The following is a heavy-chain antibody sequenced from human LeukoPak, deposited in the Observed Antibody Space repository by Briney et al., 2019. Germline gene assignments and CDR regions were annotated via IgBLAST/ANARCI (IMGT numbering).Heavy chain of an antibody. D-gene: IGHD4-17*01. J-gene: IGHJ4*02. CDR3: ARVRGVTTLGY. Sequence: ASVKVSCKASGYTFTGYYMHWVQQAPGQGREWMGWINPNSGGTNYAQKFQGWVTMTRDTSISTAYMELSRLRSDDTAVYYCARVRGVTTLGYWGQGTLVTVSS. CDR2: INPNSGGT. V-gene: IGHV1-2*04. CDR1: GYTFTGYY.